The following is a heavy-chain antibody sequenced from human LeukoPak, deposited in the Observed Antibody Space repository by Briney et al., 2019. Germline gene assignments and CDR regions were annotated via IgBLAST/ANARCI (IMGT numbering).Heavy chain of an antibody. V-gene: IGHV3-15*01. J-gene: IGHJ5*02. D-gene: IGHD1-26*01. CDR2: IKNKTNGGTT. Sequence: KPGGSLRLSCAASGFTLSNAYMSWVRQAPGKGLEWVGRIKNKTNGGTTDYAAPVKGRFTISRDDSKNTLYLQMNSLKTEDTAVYYCTTTIVGVTTWFDPLGQGTLVTVSS. CDR3: TTTIVGVTTWFDP. CDR1: GFTLSNAY.